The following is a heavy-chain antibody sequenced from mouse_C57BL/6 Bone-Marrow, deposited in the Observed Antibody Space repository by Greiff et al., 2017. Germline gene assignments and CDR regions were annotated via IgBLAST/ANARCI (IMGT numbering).Heavy chain of an antibody. CDR2: IWWDDDK. D-gene: IGHD1-1*01. Sequence: QVTLKESGPGILQPSQTLSLTCSFSGFSLSTFGMGVGWIRQPSGKGLEWLAHIWWDDDKYYNPALKSRLTISKDTSKNQVFLKIANVDTADTATYYCARMKSYGSSLAWFAYWGQGTLVTVSA. V-gene: IGHV8-8*01. CDR1: GFSLSTFGMG. CDR3: ARMKSYGSSLAWFAY. J-gene: IGHJ3*01.